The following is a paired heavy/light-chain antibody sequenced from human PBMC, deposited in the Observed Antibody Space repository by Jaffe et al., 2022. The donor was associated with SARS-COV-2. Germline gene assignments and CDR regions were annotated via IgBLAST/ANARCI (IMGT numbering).Light chain of an antibody. Sequence: DIQMTQSPSSLSASVGDRVTITCRASQGISNYIGWFQQKPGKAPKLLIYAASTLQSGVPPRFSGSGSGTDFTLTISSLQPEDVATYYCQKYDRAPFTFGQGTKLEIK. CDR3: QKYDRAPFT. J-gene: IGKJ2*01. CDR1: QGISNY. V-gene: IGKV1-27*01. CDR2: AAS.
Heavy chain of an antibody. CDR2: ISSRSSTI. CDR3: ATQIAGIYFDS. CDR1: GFSFSSHS. V-gene: IGHV3-48*02. Sequence: EVQLVESGGGLVQPGGSLRLSCEASGFSFSSHSMNWVRRAPGKGLEWVSHISSRSSTIYYADSVKGRFTVSRDNARNSLFLQMSRLRDEDTAVYYCATQIAGIYFDSWGQGTLVTVSS. D-gene: IGHD2-15*01. J-gene: IGHJ4*02.